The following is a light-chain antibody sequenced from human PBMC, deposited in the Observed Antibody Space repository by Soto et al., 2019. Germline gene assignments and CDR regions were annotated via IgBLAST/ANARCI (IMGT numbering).Light chain of an antibody. V-gene: IGLV1-44*01. CDR2: NND. J-gene: IGLJ1*01. CDR3: AASHGSLKQYD. CDR1: TSDIGSNT. Sequence: QSVLTEPPSASVTPVQKVTISCFGATSDIGSNTIHWYRHLPGSGPTLVVFNNDQRPSGVPDRISGSKSGTSASLAISGLQSEDEADYYRAASHGSLKQYDLGTGTTSPS.